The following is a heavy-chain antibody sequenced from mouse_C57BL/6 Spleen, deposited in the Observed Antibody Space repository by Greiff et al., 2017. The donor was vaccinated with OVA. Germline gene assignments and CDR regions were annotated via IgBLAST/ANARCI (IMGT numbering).Heavy chain of an antibody. J-gene: IGHJ2*01. D-gene: IGHD1-1*01. CDR2: ISSGGDYI. CDR1: GFTFSSYA. Sequence: EVKLVESGEGLVKPGGSLKLSCAASGFTFSSYAMSWVRQTPEKRLEWVAYISSGGDYIYYADTVKGRFTISRDNARNTLYLQMSSLKSEDTAMYYCTREDYYGHYFDYWGQGTTLTVSS. CDR3: TREDYYGHYFDY. V-gene: IGHV5-9-1*02.